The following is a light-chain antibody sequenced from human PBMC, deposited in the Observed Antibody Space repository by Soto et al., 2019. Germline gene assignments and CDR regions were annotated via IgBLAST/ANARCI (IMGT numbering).Light chain of an antibody. CDR3: SSYTSTYTVI. CDR2: EVS. CDR1: SNDVGGYNY. V-gene: IGLV2-14*03. Sequence: QSALTQPASVSGSPGQSITISCTGTSNDVGGYNYVSWFQQHPGKAPKLMIYEVSNRPSGVSNRFSGSKSGNTASLTISGLQAEDEAAYYCSSYTSTYTVIFGGGTKLTVL. J-gene: IGLJ2*01.